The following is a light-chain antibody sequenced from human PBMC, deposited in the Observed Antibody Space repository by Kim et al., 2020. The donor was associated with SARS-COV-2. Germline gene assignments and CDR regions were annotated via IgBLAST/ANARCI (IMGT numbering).Light chain of an antibody. V-gene: IGLV2-8*01. Sequence: QSALTQPPSASGSPGQSVTISCTGTSSDIGGYNYVSWYQQHPGKVPKLMIYEVSKRPSGVPDRFSGSKSGNTASLTVSGLQAEDEADYYCCSYAANNNVVIGGGTKVTVL. CDR2: EVS. CDR1: SSDIGGYNY. CDR3: CSYAANNNVV. J-gene: IGLJ3*02.